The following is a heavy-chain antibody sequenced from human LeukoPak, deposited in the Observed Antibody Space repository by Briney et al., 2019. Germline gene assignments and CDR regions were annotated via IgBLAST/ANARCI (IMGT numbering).Heavy chain of an antibody. D-gene: IGHD6-13*01. Sequence: SETLSLTCTVSAYSISSGYYWGWIRQPQGKGLEWIGSIYHSGNTYYNPSLKSRVTMSVDTSKNQFSLNLRSVTAADTAVYYCARADYSSSWSHEYFYMDVWGKGTTVTVSS. CDR1: AYSISSGYY. CDR3: ARADYSSSWSHEYFYMDV. V-gene: IGHV4-38-2*02. J-gene: IGHJ6*03. CDR2: IYHSGNT.